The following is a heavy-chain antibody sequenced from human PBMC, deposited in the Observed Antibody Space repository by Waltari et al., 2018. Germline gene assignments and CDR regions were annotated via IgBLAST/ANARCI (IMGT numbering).Heavy chain of an antibody. V-gene: IGHV4-39*07. CDR1: GGSISSSTYC. J-gene: IGHJ4*02. CDR2: IYYSGST. CDR3: APALGAYYFDY. Sequence: QLQLQESRPGLVKPSETLSLTCTVSGGSISSSTYCWDWIRQPPGKGLEWIGSIYYSGSTYYNPSLKSRVTISVDTSKNQFSLKLSYVTAADTAAYYCAPALGAYYFDYWGQGTLVTVSS.